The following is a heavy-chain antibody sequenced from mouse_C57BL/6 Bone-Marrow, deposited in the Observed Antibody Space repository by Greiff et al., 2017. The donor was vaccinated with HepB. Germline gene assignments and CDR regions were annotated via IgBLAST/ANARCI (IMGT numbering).Heavy chain of an antibody. CDR2: ISYDGSN. CDR3: ARDPTGTWRDYAMDY. J-gene: IGHJ4*01. V-gene: IGHV3-6*01. D-gene: IGHD4-1*02. CDR1: GYSITSGYY. Sequence: EVQLQESGPGLVKPSQSLSLTFSVTGYSITSGYYWNWIRQFPGNKLEWMGYISYDGSNNYNPSLKNRISITRDTSKNQFFLKLNSVTTEDTATYYCARDPTGTWRDYAMDYWGQGTSVTVSS.